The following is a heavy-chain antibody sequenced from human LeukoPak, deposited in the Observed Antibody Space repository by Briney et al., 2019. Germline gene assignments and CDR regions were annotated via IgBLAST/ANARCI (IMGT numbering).Heavy chain of an antibody. CDR2: INHSGST. CDR1: GGSFSGYY. Sequence: SETLSLTCAVYGGSFSGYYWSWIRQPPGKGLEWIGEINHSGSTNYNPSLKSRVTISVDTSKNQFSLKLSSVTAADTAVYYCARGPQYYFDYWGQGTLVTASS. J-gene: IGHJ4*02. CDR3: ARGPQYYFDY. D-gene: IGHD5-24*01. V-gene: IGHV4-34*01.